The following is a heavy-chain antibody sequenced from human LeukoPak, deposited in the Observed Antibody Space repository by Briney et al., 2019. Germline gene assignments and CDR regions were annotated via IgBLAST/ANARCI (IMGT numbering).Heavy chain of an antibody. D-gene: IGHD3-16*01. Sequence: SETLSLTCTVSGGSISSNYWSWIRQPPGKEREWIGYFYYSGSTNYNPTLKSRVTISVDTSKNQFSLQLSSVAPEDTAVYYCARETDYVGMDVWGQGTTVSVYS. CDR1: GGSISSNY. CDR2: FYYSGST. J-gene: IGHJ6*02. CDR3: ARETDYVGMDV. V-gene: IGHV4-59*12.